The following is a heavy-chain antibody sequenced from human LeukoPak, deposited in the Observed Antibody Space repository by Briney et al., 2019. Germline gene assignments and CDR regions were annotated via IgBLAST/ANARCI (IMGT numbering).Heavy chain of an antibody. CDR2: IYTSGST. V-gene: IGHV4-61*02. Sequence: SQTLSLTCTVSGGSISSGSYYWSWIRQPAGKGLEWIGRIYTSGSTNYNPSLKSRVTISVDTSKSQCSLKLSSVTAADTAVYYCARDSATYYYDSSGYSNWGQGTLVTVSS. D-gene: IGHD3-22*01. J-gene: IGHJ4*02. CDR3: ARDSATYYYDSSGYSN. CDR1: GGSISSGSYY.